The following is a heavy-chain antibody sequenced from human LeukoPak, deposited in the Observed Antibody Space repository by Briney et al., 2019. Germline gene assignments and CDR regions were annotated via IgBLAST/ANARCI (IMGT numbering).Heavy chain of an antibody. CDR3: ARQELPRLFDY. Sequence: SETLSLTCTVSGGSISSSSYYWGWIRQPPGKGLEWIGSTYYSGSTYYNPSLKSRVTISVDTSKNQFSLKLSSVTAADTAVYYCARQELPRLFDYWGQGTLVTVSS. V-gene: IGHV4-39*01. CDR1: GGSISSSSYY. J-gene: IGHJ4*02. CDR2: TYYSGST. D-gene: IGHD1-7*01.